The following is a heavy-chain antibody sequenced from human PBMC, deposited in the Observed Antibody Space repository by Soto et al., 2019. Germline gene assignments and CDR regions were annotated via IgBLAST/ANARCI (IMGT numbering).Heavy chain of an antibody. V-gene: IGHV3-33*01. Sequence: GSLRLSCAASGFTFSSYGMHWVRQAPGKGLEWVAVIWYDGSNKYYADSVKGRFTISRDNSKNTLYLQMNSLRAEDTAVYYCARDHRRYCSSTSCYTSDYWGQGTLVTVSS. J-gene: IGHJ4*02. D-gene: IGHD2-2*02. CDR2: IWYDGSNK. CDR1: GFTFSSYG. CDR3: ARDHRRYCSSTSCYTSDY.